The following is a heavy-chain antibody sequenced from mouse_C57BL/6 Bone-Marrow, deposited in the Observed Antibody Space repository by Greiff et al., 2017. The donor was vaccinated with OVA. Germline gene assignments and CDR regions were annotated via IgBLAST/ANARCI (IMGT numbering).Heavy chain of an antibody. CDR2: IYPGDGDT. D-gene: IGHD2-3*01. J-gene: IGHJ2*01. CDR1: GYAFSSSW. V-gene: IGHV1-82*01. Sequence: VQVVESGPELVKPGASVKISCKASGYAFSSSWMNWVKQRPGKGLEWIGRIYPGDGDTNYNGKFKGKATLTADKSSSPAYMQLSSLTSEDSAVYFCARHEDGYYASYFDYWGQGTTLTVSS. CDR3: ARHEDGYYASYFDY.